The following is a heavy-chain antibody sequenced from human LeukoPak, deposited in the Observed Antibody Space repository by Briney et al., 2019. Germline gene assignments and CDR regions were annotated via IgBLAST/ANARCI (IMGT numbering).Heavy chain of an antibody. D-gene: IGHD3-3*01. J-gene: IGHJ6*02. CDR3: ARDRGTIFGVATPYYGMDV. V-gene: IGHV3-21*01. CDR1: GFTFSSYS. CDR2: ISSSSSYI. Sequence: GGSLRLSCAASGFTFSSYSMNWVRQAPGKGLEWVSSISSSSSYIYYADSVKGRFTISRDNAKNSLYLQMNSLRAEDTAVYYCARDRGTIFGVATPYYGMDVRGQGTTVTVSS.